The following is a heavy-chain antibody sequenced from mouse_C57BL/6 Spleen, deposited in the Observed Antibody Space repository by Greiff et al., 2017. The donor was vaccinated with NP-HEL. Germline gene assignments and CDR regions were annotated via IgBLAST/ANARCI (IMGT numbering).Heavy chain of an antibody. Sequence: QVQLQQSGPGLVQPSQSLSITCTVSGFSLTSYGVHWVRQSPGKGLEWLGVIWRGGSTDYNAAFMSRLSSTKDNSKSQVFFKMNSLQADDTAIYYCAPRAMDYWGQGTSVTVSS. J-gene: IGHJ4*01. CDR1: GFSLTSYG. V-gene: IGHV2-5*01. CDR2: IWRGGST. CDR3: APRAMDY.